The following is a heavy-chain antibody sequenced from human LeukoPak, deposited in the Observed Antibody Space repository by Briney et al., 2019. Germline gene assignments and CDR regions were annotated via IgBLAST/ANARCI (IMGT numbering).Heavy chain of an antibody. J-gene: IGHJ6*02. Sequence: PSETLSLTCAVYGGSFSGYYWSWIRQPPGKGLEWIGEINHSGSTNYNPSLKSRVTISVDTSKNQFSLKLSSVTAADTAVYYCARGRITMVRGVIAYYCYYYGMDVWGQGTTVTVSS. V-gene: IGHV4-34*01. CDR2: INHSGST. CDR1: GGSFSGYY. CDR3: ARGRITMVRGVIAYYCYYYGMDV. D-gene: IGHD3-10*01.